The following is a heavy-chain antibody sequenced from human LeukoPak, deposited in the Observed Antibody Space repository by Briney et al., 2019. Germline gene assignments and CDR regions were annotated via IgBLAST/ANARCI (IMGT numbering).Heavy chain of an antibody. CDR1: GFTFSSYA. V-gene: IGHV3-23*01. Sequence: GSLRLSCAASGFTFSSYAMSWVRQAPGKGLEWVSAISGSGGSTYYADSVKGRFTISRDNSKNTLYLQMNSLRAEDTAVYYCARDLKWGYDFWSGYIDYWGQGTLVTVSS. D-gene: IGHD3-3*01. CDR3: ARDLKWGYDFWSGYIDY. CDR2: ISGSGGST. J-gene: IGHJ4*02.